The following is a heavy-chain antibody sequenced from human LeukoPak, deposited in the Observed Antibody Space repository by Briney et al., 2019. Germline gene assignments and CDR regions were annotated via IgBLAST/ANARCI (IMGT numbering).Heavy chain of an antibody. CDR1: GGSISSYF. CDR2: IYSNGST. D-gene: IGHD3-22*01. V-gene: IGHV4-59*01. Sequence: SETLSLTCFVSGGSISSYFWSWIRQSPGKGLEWLGHIYSNGSTRYNPSLKSRVTISVDTSKTQFSPSLSSVTPADTALYFCARERRSGYYVNWFDPWGQGTLITVSS. CDR3: ARERRSGYYVNWFDP. J-gene: IGHJ5*02.